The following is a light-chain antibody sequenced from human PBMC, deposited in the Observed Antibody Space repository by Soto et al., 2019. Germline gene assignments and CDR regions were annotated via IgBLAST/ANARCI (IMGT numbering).Light chain of an antibody. J-gene: IGKJ2*01. Sequence: DLQMTQSPSSLSASVGDRVTITCRASQTISSYLNWYQQKPGKGPKLLIYAASSLQSGVPSRFSGSGSATDFVLPISSLQPADFATYYCQQSHSIPYTFGQGTKLEIK. CDR2: AAS. V-gene: IGKV1-39*01. CDR3: QQSHSIPYT. CDR1: QTISSY.